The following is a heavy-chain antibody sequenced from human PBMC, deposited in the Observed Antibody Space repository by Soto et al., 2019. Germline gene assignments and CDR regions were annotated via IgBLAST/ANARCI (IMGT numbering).Heavy chain of an antibody. V-gene: IGHV4-31*03. CDR1: GGSISSGGYY. J-gene: IGHJ5*02. Sequence: QVQLQESGPGLVKPSQTLSLTCTVSGGSISSGGYYWSWIRQHPGKGLEWIGYIYYSGSTYYNPSLQGRVTLSVGPSKTQFSLKLGSVTAADTAVYYCARDLAVAGTSHWFDPWGQGTLVTVSS. CDR3: ARDLAVAGTSHWFDP. CDR2: IYYSGST. D-gene: IGHD6-19*01.